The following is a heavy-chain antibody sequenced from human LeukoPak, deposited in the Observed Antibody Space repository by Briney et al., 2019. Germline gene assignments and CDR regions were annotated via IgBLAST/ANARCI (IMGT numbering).Heavy chain of an antibody. V-gene: IGHV4-4*07. D-gene: IGHD6-25*01. Sequence: SETLSLTCIVSGGSISSYYWSWIRQPAGKGLEWIGRIYTSGSTDYNPSLKSRVTMSVDMSTNQFSLKLISVTAADTAVYYCARATGIAAAGIVDAFDAWGQGTMVTVSS. CDR2: IYTSGST. J-gene: IGHJ3*01. CDR3: ARATGIAAAGIVDAFDA. CDR1: GGSISSYY.